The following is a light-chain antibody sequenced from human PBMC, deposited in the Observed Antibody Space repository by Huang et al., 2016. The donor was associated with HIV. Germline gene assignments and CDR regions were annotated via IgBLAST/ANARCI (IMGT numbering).Light chain of an antibody. J-gene: IGKJ1*01. CDR2: GAS. CDR1: QRVTSRS. V-gene: IGKV3-20*01. Sequence: EIVLTQSPGTLSLSPGERATLSCRASQRVTSRSLAWYQQKPGQAPRLLIFGASSRATGSPDRCSGSGSGTDFTLTISRLEPEDFAVYYCQQYGNSATFGQGTKVEIK. CDR3: QQYGNSAT.